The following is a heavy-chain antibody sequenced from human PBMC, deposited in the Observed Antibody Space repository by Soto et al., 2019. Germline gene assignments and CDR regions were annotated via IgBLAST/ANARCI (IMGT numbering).Heavy chain of an antibody. V-gene: IGHV3-33*01. J-gene: IGHJ4*02. CDR3: ARGQVLLWFGELSQAYYFDY. D-gene: IGHD3-10*01. CDR1: GFTFSSYG. Sequence: GGSLRLSCAASGFTFSSYGMHWVRQAPGKGLEWVAVIWYDGSNKYYADSVKGRFTISRDNSKNTLYLQMNSLRAEDTAVYYCARGQVLLWFGELSQAYYFDYWGQGTLVTVS. CDR2: IWYDGSNK.